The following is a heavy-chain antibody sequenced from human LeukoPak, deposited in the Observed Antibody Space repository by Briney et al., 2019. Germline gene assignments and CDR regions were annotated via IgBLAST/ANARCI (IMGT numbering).Heavy chain of an antibody. J-gene: IGHJ4*02. CDR3: VRGVDY. CDR1: GFTFSNYA. CDR2: ISGSGATT. Sequence: PGGSLRLSCAASGFTFSNYAMSWVRQAPGKGLEWVSAISGSGATTFYADSVKGRFTISRDNAKNSLYLQVNSLRAEDTAVYYCVRGVDYWGQGILVTVSS. V-gene: IGHV3-23*01.